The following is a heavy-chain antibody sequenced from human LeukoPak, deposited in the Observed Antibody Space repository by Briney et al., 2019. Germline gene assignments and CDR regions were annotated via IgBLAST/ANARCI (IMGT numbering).Heavy chain of an antibody. D-gene: IGHD3-22*01. CDR2: ISYDGSNK. V-gene: IGHV3-30-3*01. CDR1: GFTFSSYA. Sequence: GGSLRHSCAASGFTFSSYAMHWVRQAPGKGLEWVTVISYDGSNKNYADSVKGRITISRDNSKNTLYLQMNSLRAEDTAVYYCASGGDADSRYFKYWGQGTLVTVSS. J-gene: IGHJ1*01. CDR3: ASGGDADSRYFKY.